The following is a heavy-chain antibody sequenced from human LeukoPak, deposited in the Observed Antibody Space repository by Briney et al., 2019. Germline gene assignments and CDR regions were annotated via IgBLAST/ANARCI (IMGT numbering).Heavy chain of an antibody. V-gene: IGHV3-11*01. J-gene: IGHJ3*02. CDR1: GFSFSDHY. Sequence: PGGSLRLSCVASGFSFSDHYMGWIRQAPGKGLEWISYVSSSGSKTYNADSLKGRFTISRDNAKNSLYLGTNSLRDEDTAVYYCARGFYGGNPLDALDIWGQGTTVTVSS. CDR3: ARGFYGGNPLDALDI. D-gene: IGHD4-23*01. CDR2: VSSSGSKT.